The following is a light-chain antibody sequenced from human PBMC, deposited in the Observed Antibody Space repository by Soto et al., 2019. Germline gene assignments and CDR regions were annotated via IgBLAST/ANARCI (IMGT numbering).Light chain of an antibody. CDR1: QSISSW. V-gene: IGKV1-5*03. CDR3: QQYNSYPYT. CDR2: KAS. Sequence: DIQMTQSPSTLSASVGDRVTITCRASQSISSWLAWYQQKPGKAPNLLIYKASSLESGVPSRFSGSGSGTAFPLTITSLQPYDFATFYCQQYNSYPYTFGQGTNLEIK. J-gene: IGKJ2*01.